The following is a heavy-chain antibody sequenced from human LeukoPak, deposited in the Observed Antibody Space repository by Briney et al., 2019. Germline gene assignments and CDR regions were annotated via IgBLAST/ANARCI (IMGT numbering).Heavy chain of an antibody. V-gene: IGHV3-30*03. CDR3: ARDSYYDSSGSEGFDY. J-gene: IGHJ4*02. CDR1: GFTFSSYG. CDR2: ISYDGSNK. D-gene: IGHD3-22*01. Sequence: GGSLRLSCAASGFTFSSYGMHWVRQAPGKGLEWVAVISYDGSNKYYADSVKGRFTISRDNSKNTLYLQMNSLRAEDTAVYYCARDSYYDSSGSEGFDYWGQGTLVTVSS.